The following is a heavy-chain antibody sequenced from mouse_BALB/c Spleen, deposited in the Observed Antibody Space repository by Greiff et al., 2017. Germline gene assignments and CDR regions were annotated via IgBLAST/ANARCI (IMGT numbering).Heavy chain of an antibody. D-gene: IGHD1-2*01. V-gene: IGHV14-3*02. Sequence: DVQLQESGAELVKPGASVKLSCTASGFNIKDTYMHWVKQRPEQGLEWIGRIDPANGNTKYDPKFQGKATITADTSSNTAYLQLSSLTSEDTAVYYCASFITSTRAMDYWGQGTSVTVSS. J-gene: IGHJ4*01. CDR1: GFNIKDTY. CDR2: IDPANGNT. CDR3: ASFITSTRAMDY.